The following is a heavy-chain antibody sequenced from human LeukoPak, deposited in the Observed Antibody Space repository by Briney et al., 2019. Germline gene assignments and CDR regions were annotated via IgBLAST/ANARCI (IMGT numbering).Heavy chain of an antibody. Sequence: GRSLRLSCAASGFTFDDYAMHWVRQAPGKGLEWVSGISWNSGSIGYADSVKGRFTISRDNAKNSLYLQMNSLGAEDTALYYCAKASIAAAGTYYYYGMDVWGQGTTVTVSS. D-gene: IGHD6-13*01. V-gene: IGHV3-9*01. J-gene: IGHJ6*02. CDR1: GFTFDDYA. CDR2: ISWNSGSI. CDR3: AKASIAAAGTYYYYGMDV.